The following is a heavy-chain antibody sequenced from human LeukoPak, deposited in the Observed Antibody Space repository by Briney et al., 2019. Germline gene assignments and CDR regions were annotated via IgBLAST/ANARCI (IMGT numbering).Heavy chain of an antibody. J-gene: IGHJ3*02. Sequence: GGSLRLSCAASGFTFDDYGMSWVRQAPGKGLEWVSAISGSGGSTYYADSVKGRFTISRDNSKNTLYLQMDSLRAEDTAVYYCAKDHARDCSGGGCLNAFDIWGQGTMVTVSS. D-gene: IGHD2-15*01. CDR3: AKDHARDCSGGGCLNAFDI. V-gene: IGHV3-23*01. CDR2: ISGSGGST. CDR1: GFTFDDYG.